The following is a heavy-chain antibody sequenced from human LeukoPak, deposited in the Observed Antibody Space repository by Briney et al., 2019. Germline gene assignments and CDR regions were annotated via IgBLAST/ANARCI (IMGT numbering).Heavy chain of an antibody. D-gene: IGHD4-23*01. J-gene: IGHJ4*02. V-gene: IGHV4-59*01. Sequence: PSETLSLTCFVSGGSISPYYWSWIRQPPGKGLEWIAYINYSGTLKYNPPLKSRVTISVDTSKNQFSLKMTSVTAADTAVYFCARGRGSNGGFDYWGQGTLVTVSS. CDR1: GGSISPYY. CDR3: ARGRGSNGGFDY. CDR2: INYSGTL.